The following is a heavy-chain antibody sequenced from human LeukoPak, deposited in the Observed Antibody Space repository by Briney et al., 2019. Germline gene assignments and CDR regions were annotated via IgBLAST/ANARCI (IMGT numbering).Heavy chain of an antibody. CDR2: ITSDGGST. V-gene: IGHV3-64D*06. CDR1: GFTFSNYA. D-gene: IGHD2-2*01. J-gene: IGHJ6*04. Sequence: PGGSLRLSCSVSGFTFSNYAMHWVRQAPGKGLECVSAITSDGGSTYYADSVKGRFTISRDNSKNTLYLQMSSLRGEDTAVYYCVKAYCRSTSCYYYYYGMDVWGKGTTVTVSS. CDR3: VKAYCRSTSCYYYYYGMDV.